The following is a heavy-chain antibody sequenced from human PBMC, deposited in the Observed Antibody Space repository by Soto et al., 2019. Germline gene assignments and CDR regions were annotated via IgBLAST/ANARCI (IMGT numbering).Heavy chain of an antibody. Sequence: QLQLQESGPGLVKPSETLSLTCSVSGGSISSSDYYWGWIRQPPGKGLEWIGSIYYSGSTYYNPSLKSRVTIYVDTSKIQFSLKLSSVTAADTAVYYCARRRAALDYFDYWGQGTLVTVSS. J-gene: IGHJ4*02. CDR1: GGSISSSDYY. V-gene: IGHV4-39*01. CDR3: ARRRAALDYFDY. D-gene: IGHD1-1*01. CDR2: IYYSGST.